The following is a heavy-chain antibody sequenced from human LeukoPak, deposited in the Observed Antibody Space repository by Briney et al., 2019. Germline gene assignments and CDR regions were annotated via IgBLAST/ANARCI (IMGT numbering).Heavy chain of an antibody. V-gene: IGHV3-48*04. Sequence: GGSLRLSCAASGFSFRSYSMNWVRQAPGKGLEWVSFISGSSSTIYYAESVKGRFTISRDNAKNTLYLHMNSLRAEDTAVYYCAREMTIDVWGKGTTVTVSS. D-gene: IGHD3-3*01. CDR3: AREMTIDV. CDR1: GFSFRSYS. CDR2: ISGSSSTI. J-gene: IGHJ6*04.